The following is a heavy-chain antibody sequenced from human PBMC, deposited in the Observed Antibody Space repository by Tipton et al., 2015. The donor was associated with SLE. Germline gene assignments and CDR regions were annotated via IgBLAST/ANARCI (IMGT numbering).Heavy chain of an antibody. V-gene: IGHV4-34*01. CDR1: GGSISSYY. J-gene: IGHJ4*02. Sequence: TLSLTCTVSGGSISSYYWSWIRQPAGKGLEWIGEINHSGSTNYNPSLKNRVTISVDTSKNQFSLKLNSMTAADTAVYYCARGRVAPHYWGQGTLVTVSS. CDR3: ARGRVAPHY. D-gene: IGHD3-3*01. CDR2: INHSGST.